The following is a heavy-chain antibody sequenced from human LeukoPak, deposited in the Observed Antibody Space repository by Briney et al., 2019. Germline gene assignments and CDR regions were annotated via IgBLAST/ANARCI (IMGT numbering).Heavy chain of an antibody. Sequence: SETLSLTCTVSGGSISSYYWSWIRQPPGKGLEWIGYIYYSGSTNYNPSLKSRVTISVDTSKNQFSLKLSSVTAADTAVYYCARALYDSSGYYSVIDAFDIWGQGTTVTVSS. CDR1: GGSISSYY. CDR2: IYYSGST. D-gene: IGHD3-22*01. CDR3: ARALYDSSGYYSVIDAFDI. J-gene: IGHJ3*02. V-gene: IGHV4-59*01.